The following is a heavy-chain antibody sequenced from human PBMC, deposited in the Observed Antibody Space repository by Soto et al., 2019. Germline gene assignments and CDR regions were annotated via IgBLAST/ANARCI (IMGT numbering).Heavy chain of an antibody. CDR2: IKQDGSEK. V-gene: IGHV3-7*03. CDR3: AKDSGLAVAPLYFHH. Sequence: GGSLRLSCAASGFTFSSDWMSWVRQAPGKGLEWVANIKQDGSEKYYVDSVKGRFTISRDNAKNTLYLQMNSLRAEDTAVYYCAKDSGLAVAPLYFHHWGQGTLVTVSS. D-gene: IGHD6-19*01. CDR1: GFTFSSDW. J-gene: IGHJ1*01.